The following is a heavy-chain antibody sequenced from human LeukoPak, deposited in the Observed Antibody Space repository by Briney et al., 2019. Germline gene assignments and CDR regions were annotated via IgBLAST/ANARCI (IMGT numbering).Heavy chain of an antibody. CDR2: INHSGST. Sequence: SETLSLTCAVYGGSFSGYYWSWIRQPPGKGLEWIGEINHSGSTNYNPSLKSRATISVDTSKNQFSLKLSSVTAADTAVYYCARGRLMWSYWGQGTLVTVSS. CDR3: ARGRLMWSY. J-gene: IGHJ4*02. CDR1: GGSFSGYY. D-gene: IGHD2-21*01. V-gene: IGHV4-34*01.